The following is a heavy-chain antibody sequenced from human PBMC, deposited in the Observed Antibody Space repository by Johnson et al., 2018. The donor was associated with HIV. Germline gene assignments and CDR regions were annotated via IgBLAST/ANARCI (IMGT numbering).Heavy chain of an antibody. Sequence: QVQLVESGGGVVQPGRSLRLSCAASGFTFSSYAIHWVRQAPGKGLQWVAVISYDGSNKYYADSVKGRFTISRDNSKNTLYLQMNSLRAEDTAVYYCAKRRSDYGDYDAFDIWGQGTMVTVSS. J-gene: IGHJ3*02. CDR2: ISYDGSNK. D-gene: IGHD4-17*01. V-gene: IGHV3-30*18. CDR3: AKRRSDYGDYDAFDI. CDR1: GFTFSSYA.